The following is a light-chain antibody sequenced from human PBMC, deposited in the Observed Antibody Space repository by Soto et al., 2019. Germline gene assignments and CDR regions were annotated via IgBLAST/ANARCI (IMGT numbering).Light chain of an antibody. Sequence: QSALTQPASVSGSPGQSITISCTGTSSNIGGYNYVSWYQQHPGKAPKLIIFEVSSRPSEVSNRFSASKSGNTASLTISGLQAEDEADYYCQSFDINVLALIFGVGTKLTVL. CDR3: QSFDINVLALI. CDR2: EVS. V-gene: IGLV2-14*01. J-gene: IGLJ2*01. CDR1: SSNIGGYNY.